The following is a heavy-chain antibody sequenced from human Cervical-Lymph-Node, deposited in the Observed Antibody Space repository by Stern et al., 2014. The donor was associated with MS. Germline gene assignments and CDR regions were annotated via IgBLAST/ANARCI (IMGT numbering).Heavy chain of an antibody. Sequence: VQLVESGAEVTKPGSSAKVSCKASGGTFSRFPSSWVRQAPGQGLEWMGGVFPVFGTPTYAQDFRGRVTITADESTSTVSMELSSLRSDDTAVYYCALSSETTDRWYSLGYDLWGQGTLVIVSS. V-gene: IGHV1-69*01. D-gene: IGHD1-14*01. J-gene: IGHJ5*02. CDR1: GGTFSRFP. CDR2: VFPVFGTP. CDR3: ALSSETTDRWYSLGYDL.